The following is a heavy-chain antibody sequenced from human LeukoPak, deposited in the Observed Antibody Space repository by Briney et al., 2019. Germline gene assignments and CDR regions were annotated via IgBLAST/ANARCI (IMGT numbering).Heavy chain of an antibody. D-gene: IGHD4-11*01. CDR2: IKPDGSST. V-gene: IGHV3-74*01. J-gene: IGHJ3*01. CDR1: GFTFSNYW. Sequence: GGSLRLSCAASGFTFSNYWMYWVRQAPGKGLVWVSRIKPDGSSTSYADSVKGRFTIPRDNAKNTLYLQMNSLRAEDTAVYYCATLVTFGAFDVWGQGTVVTVSS. CDR3: ATLVTFGAFDV.